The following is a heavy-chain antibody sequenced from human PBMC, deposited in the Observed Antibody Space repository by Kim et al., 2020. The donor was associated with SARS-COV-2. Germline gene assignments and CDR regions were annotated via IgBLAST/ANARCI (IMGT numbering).Heavy chain of an antibody. Sequence: GGFLRLSCAASGFTFNTYYMAWVRQAPGKGLEWVASIKQDGSEKYYVDSVKGRFTISRDNAKNSLFLQMNSLRAEDTAVYYCAKASYSSGRAPLFDYWGQGTLVTVSS. V-gene: IGHV3-7*03. CDR3: AKASYSSGRAPLFDY. D-gene: IGHD3-10*01. CDR2: IKQDGSEK. J-gene: IGHJ4*02. CDR1: GFTFNTYY.